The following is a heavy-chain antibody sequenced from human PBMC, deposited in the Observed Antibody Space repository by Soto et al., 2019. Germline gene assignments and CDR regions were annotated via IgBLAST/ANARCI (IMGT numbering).Heavy chain of an antibody. V-gene: IGHV3-23*01. CDR3: ANPRIDRPAADPFDY. J-gene: IGHJ4*02. CDR1: GFTFSSYA. CDR2: ISGSGGST. D-gene: IGHD6-13*01. Sequence: EVQLLESGGGLVQPGGSLRLSCAASGFTFSSYAMSWVRQAPGKGLEWVSAISGSGGSTYYADSVKGRFTISRDNSKNTLYLQMNSLRAEDTAVYYCANPRIDRPAADPFDYWGQGTLVTVSS.